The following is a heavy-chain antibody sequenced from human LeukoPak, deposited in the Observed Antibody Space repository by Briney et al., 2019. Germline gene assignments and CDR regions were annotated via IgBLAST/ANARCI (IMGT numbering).Heavy chain of an antibody. CDR1: SGSFSGYY. J-gene: IGHJ4*02. D-gene: IGHD3-22*01. Sequence: SETLSLTCAVYSGSFSGYYWSWIRQPPGKGLEWIGEINHSGSTNYNPSLKSRVTISVDTSKNQFSLKLSSVTAADTAVYYCARGQNYYDSSGYSTSWGFDYWGQGTLVTVSS. V-gene: IGHV4-34*01. CDR3: ARGQNYYDSSGYSTSWGFDY. CDR2: INHSGST.